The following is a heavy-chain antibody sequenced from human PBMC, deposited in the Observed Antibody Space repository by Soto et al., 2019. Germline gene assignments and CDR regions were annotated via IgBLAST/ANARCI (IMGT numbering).Heavy chain of an antibody. Sequence: PGGSLRLSCAASGFTFSDYYMSWIRQAPGKGLEWVSYISSSGSTIYYADSVKGRFTISRDNAKNSLYLQMNSLRAEDTALYYCAKDLGGLGYCSGGTCYPPTMDVRGKGSTVTVSS. D-gene: IGHD2-15*01. CDR2: ISSSGSTI. CDR1: GFTFSDYY. V-gene: IGHV3-11*01. CDR3: AKDLGGLGYCSGGTCYPPTMDV. J-gene: IGHJ6*04.